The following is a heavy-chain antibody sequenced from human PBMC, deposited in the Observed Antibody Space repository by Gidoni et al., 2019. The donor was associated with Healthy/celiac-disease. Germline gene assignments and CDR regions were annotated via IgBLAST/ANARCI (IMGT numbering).Heavy chain of an antibody. V-gene: IGHV3-7*01. D-gene: IGHD2-2*02. CDR3: ARDCPRPAAIYPPYYYGMDV. J-gene: IGHJ6*02. Sequence: EVQLVESGGGLVQPGGSLRLPCAASGFTFSSYWMRWVRQAPGKGLGWVANIKQDGSEKYYVDSVKGRFTISRDNAKNSLYLQMNSLRAEDTAVYYCARDCPRPAAIYPPYYYGMDVWGQGTTVTVSS. CDR2: IKQDGSEK. CDR1: GFTFSSYW.